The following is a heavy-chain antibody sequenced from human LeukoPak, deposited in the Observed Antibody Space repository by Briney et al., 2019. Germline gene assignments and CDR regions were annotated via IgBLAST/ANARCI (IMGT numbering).Heavy chain of an antibody. Sequence: SETLSLTCAVYGGSFSGYYWSWIRQPPGKGLEWVGEINHSGSNNYNPSLKSRVTISVDTSKNQFSLKLSSVTAADTAVYYCARVPLANSSGYYHYWYFDLWGRGTLVTGSS. CDR3: ARVPLANSSGYYHYWYFDL. J-gene: IGHJ2*01. CDR2: INHSGSN. V-gene: IGHV4-34*01. D-gene: IGHD3-22*01. CDR1: GGSFSGYY.